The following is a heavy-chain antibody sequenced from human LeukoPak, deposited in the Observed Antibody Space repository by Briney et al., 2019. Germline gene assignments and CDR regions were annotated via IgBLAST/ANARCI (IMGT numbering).Heavy chain of an antibody. CDR1: GGSISSSSYY. Sequence: PSETLSLTCTVSGGSISSSSYYWGWLRQPPGKGLEWIGNIFYSGSIYYNPSPKNRVPISVDTSKNQFSLKVNSVTAAYTAVYYCVQYCSGGGCYFNWFDPWGQGTLVIVSS. D-gene: IGHD2-15*01. V-gene: IGHV4-39*01. J-gene: IGHJ5*02. CDR3: VQYCSGGGCYFNWFDP. CDR2: IFYSGSI.